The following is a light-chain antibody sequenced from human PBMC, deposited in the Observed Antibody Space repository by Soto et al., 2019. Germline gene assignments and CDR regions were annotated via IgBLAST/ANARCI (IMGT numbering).Light chain of an antibody. CDR2: DVF. Sequence: QSVLTQPPSASGSPGQSVTISCTGTSSDIYDYNFVSWYQQHPGKAPTLIIYDVFKRPSGVPDRFSGSKSGNTASLTVSGLQADDEADYYCSSYAGNTRVVFGGGTQLTVL. CDR3: SSYAGNTRVV. CDR1: SSDIYDYNF. V-gene: IGLV2-8*01. J-gene: IGLJ2*01.